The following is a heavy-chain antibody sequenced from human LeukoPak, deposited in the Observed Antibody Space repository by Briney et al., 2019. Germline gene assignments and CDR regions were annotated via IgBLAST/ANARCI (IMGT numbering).Heavy chain of an antibody. V-gene: IGHV4-39*01. D-gene: IGHD1-26*01. CDR2: IYSSGST. Sequence: SETLSLTCAVSGASVSGSNYYWGWIRQPPGKGLEWIGNIYSSGSTYYNASLQSRVTISIDASKNQFSLRLNSVTAADTAMYYCAKSGGYGLIDYWGQGTRVTVSS. CDR1: GASVSGSNYY. CDR3: AKSGGYGLIDY. J-gene: IGHJ4*02.